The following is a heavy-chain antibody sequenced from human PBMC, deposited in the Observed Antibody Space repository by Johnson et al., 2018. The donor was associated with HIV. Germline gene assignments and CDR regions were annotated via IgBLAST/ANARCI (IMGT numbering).Heavy chain of an antibody. Sequence: VQLVESGGRVVRPGESLRLSCAASGFTFDDYGMSWVRQAPGKGLEWVSGIHWNGGSTGYADSVMGRFTISRDKAKNTLYLQMNSLRAEDTAVYYCAKGDCSGGSCYSFTDAFDIWGQGTMVTVSS. J-gene: IGHJ3*02. CDR3: AKGDCSGGSCYSFTDAFDI. V-gene: IGHV3-20*04. CDR2: IHWNGGST. D-gene: IGHD2-15*01. CDR1: GFTFDDYG.